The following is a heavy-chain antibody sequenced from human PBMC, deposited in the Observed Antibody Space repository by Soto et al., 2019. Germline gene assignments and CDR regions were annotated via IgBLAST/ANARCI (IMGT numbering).Heavy chain of an antibody. CDR2: IYYSGST. CDR3: ARDKVGGGFDY. Sequence: SETLSLTCTVSGGSISSYYWSWIRQPPGKGLEWIGYIYYSGSTNYNPSLKSRVTISVDTSKNQFSLKLSSVTAADTAVYYCARDKVGGGFDYWGQGTLVTVSS. CDR1: GGSISSYY. D-gene: IGHD3-16*01. V-gene: IGHV4-59*01. J-gene: IGHJ4*02.